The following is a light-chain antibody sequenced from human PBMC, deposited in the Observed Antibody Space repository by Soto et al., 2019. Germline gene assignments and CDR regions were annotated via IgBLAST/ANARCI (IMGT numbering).Light chain of an antibody. V-gene: IGLV1-40*01. Sequence: QSVLTQPPSVSGAPGQRVTISCTGSASNIGAGYDVHWYQHLPGKAPKLLIYGDNNRPSGVPDRFSGSKSGTSVSLAITGLQAGDEAVYFCQSYDISQSGRAVFGGGTKLTVL. J-gene: IGLJ2*01. CDR1: ASNIGAGYD. CDR2: GDN. CDR3: QSYDISQSGRAV.